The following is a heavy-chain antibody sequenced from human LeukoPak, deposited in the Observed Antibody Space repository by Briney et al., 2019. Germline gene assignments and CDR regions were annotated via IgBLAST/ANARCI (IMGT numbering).Heavy chain of an antibody. D-gene: IGHD3-22*01. CDR2: INPNSGGT. CDR1: GYTFTGYY. CDR3: ARVGGYYFLDV. Sequence: ASVKVSCKASGYTFTGYYMHWVRQAPGQGLEWMGWINPNSGGTNYAQKLQGRVTMTTDTSTSTAYMELSSLRSEDTAVYYCARVGGYYFLDVWGKGTTVTVSS. J-gene: IGHJ6*04. V-gene: IGHV1-2*02.